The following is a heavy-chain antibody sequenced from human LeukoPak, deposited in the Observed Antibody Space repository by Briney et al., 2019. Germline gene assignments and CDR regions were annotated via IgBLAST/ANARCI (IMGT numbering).Heavy chain of an antibody. CDR3: ARLGQWLVDWYFDL. V-gene: IGHV3-48*03. D-gene: IGHD6-19*01. J-gene: IGHJ2*01. CDR1: GFTFSSYE. CDR2: ISSSGSTI. Sequence: GGSLRLSCAASGFTFSSYEMNWVRQAPGKGLEWVSYISSSGSTIYYADSVKGRFTISRDNAKNSLYLQMNCLRAEDTAVYHCARLGQWLVDWYFDLWGRGTLVTVSS.